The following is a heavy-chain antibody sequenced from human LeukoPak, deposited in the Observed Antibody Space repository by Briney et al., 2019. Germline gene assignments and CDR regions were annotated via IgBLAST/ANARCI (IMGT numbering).Heavy chain of an antibody. V-gene: IGHV3-21*01. D-gene: IGHD1-1*01. CDR3: ARGTTSWYYYYGMDV. CDR2: ISSSSSYI. CDR1: GFTFSSYS. J-gene: IGHJ6*02. Sequence: GGSLRLSCAASGFTFSSYSMNWVRQAPGKGLEWVSSISSSSSYIYYADSVKGRFTISRDNAKNSLYPQMNSLRAEDTAVYYCARGTTSWYYYYGMDVWGQGTTVTVSS.